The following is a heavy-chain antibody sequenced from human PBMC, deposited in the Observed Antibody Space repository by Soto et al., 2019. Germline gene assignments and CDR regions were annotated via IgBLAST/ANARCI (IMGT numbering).Heavy chain of an antibody. D-gene: IGHD6-13*01. J-gene: IGHJ4*02. CDR1: GFTFSSYA. V-gene: IGHV3-23*01. Sequence: EVQLLESGGGLVQPGGSLRLSCAASGFTFSSYAMSWVRQAPGKGLEWVSAISGSGGSTYYADSVNGRFTISRDNSKNTLYLQMNSLRAEDTAVYYCAEAGVRSSWPSDYWGQGTLVTVSS. CDR3: AEAGVRSSWPSDY. CDR2: ISGSGGST.